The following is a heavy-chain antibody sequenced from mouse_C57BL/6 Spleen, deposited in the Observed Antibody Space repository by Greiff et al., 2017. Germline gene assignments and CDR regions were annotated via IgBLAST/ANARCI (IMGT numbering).Heavy chain of an antibody. D-gene: IGHD2-4*01. CDR1: GFTFSSYT. CDR2: ISGGGGNT. CDR3: AGGDEYDPYFDY. Sequence: DVLLVESGGGLVKPGGSLKLSCAASGFTFSSYTMSWVRQTPEKRLEWVATISGGGGNTYYTDSVKGRFTISRDNATNTLYLQMSSLRSEDTALYCCAGGDEYDPYFDYWGKGTTLTVSS. V-gene: IGHV5-9*01. J-gene: IGHJ2*01.